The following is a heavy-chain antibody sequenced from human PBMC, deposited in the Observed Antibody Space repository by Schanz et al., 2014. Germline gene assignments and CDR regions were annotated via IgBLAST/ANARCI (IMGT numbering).Heavy chain of an antibody. CDR1: GFTFSDYY. J-gene: IGHJ3*02. V-gene: IGHV3-11*06. CDR2: ISSSSIYT. D-gene: IGHD6-6*01. Sequence: VRLVESGGTLVKPGGSLRLSCVVSGFTFSDYYMSWIRQAPGKGLEWVSYISSSSIYTNYADSVKGRFTISRDNAKNSLYLQMNSLRAEDTAVYYCARLATSKSRLGDAVDIWGQGTMVTVSS. CDR3: ARLATSKSRLGDAVDI.